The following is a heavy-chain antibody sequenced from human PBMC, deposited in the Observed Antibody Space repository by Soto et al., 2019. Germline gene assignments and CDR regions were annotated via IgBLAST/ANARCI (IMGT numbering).Heavy chain of an antibody. Sequence: SETLSLTCAVYGGSFSGYYWSWIRQPPGKGLEWIGEINHSGSTNYNPSLKSRVTISVDTSKNQFSLKLSSVTAAGTAVYYCARVCPLRDGYNLLYFDYWGQGTLVTVSS. J-gene: IGHJ4*02. CDR2: INHSGST. D-gene: IGHD5-12*01. CDR1: GGSFSGYY. CDR3: ARVCPLRDGYNLLYFDY. V-gene: IGHV4-34*01.